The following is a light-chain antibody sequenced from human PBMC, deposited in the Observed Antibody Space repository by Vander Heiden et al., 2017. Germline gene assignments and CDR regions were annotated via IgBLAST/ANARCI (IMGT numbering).Light chain of an antibody. J-gene: IGKJ2*01. CDR2: WAS. V-gene: IGKV4-1*01. CDR3: QQYHSSPRT. CDR1: QSVLYTSNNKNY. Sequence: DIVMTQSPDSLAVSLGERATINCKSSQSVLYTSNNKNYLAWYQQKPGQPPKLLIYWASTRKSGVPDRFSGSGSGTDFTLTISSLQAADVAVYYCQQYHSSPRTFGQGTKLGIK.